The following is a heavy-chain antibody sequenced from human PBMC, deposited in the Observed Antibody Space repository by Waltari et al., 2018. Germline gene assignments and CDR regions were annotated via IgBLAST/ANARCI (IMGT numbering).Heavy chain of an antibody. D-gene: IGHD3-10*01. Sequence: QVTLKVSGPVLVKPTETLTLTCTVSGFPLSNARMGVSWIRPPPGKALEWLAHIFSNDEKSYSPSLKSRLTISRDTSKSQVVLIMANMDPVDTATYYCARIFPLWFGESLSDWGQGPLVSVSS. CDR2: IFSNDEK. CDR1: GFPLSNARMG. J-gene: IGHJ4*02. CDR3: ARIFPLWFGESLSD. V-gene: IGHV2-26*01.